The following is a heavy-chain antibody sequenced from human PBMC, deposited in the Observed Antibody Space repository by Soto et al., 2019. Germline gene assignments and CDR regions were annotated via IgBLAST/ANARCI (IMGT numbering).Heavy chain of an antibody. D-gene: IGHD3-3*01. Sequence: QVQLQESGPGLVKPSQTLSLTCTVSGGFISSGDYYWSWIRQPPGKGLEWIGYIYYSGSTYYTPSLKSRVTISVDTSKNQFSLKLSSVTAADTAVYYCARVRGITIFGVVIATNWFDPWGQGTLVTVSS. CDR2: IYYSGST. J-gene: IGHJ5*02. V-gene: IGHV4-30-4*01. CDR3: ARVRGITIFGVVIATNWFDP. CDR1: GGFISSGDYY.